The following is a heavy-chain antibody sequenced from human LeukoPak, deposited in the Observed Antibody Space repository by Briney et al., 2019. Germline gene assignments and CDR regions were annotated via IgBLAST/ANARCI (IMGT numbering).Heavy chain of an antibody. CDR3: ARDLRDILTGPRRGMDV. CDR2: ISSRSYI. J-gene: IGHJ6*02. V-gene: IGHV3-21*01. CDR1: GFTFSSYS. Sequence: GGSLRLSCAAYGFTFSSYSMTWVRQARGRGLEWVSSISSRSYIYYAASVKGRLTISRDNAKNSLYLQMNSLRAEDTAVYYCARDLRDILTGPRRGMDVWGQGTTVTVSS. D-gene: IGHD3-9*01.